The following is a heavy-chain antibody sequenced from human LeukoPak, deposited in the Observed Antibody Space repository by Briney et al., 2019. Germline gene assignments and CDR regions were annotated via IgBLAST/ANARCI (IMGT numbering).Heavy chain of an antibody. D-gene: IGHD3-10*01. V-gene: IGHV4-59*01. J-gene: IGHJ6*02. CDR3: AREGHYGSGSYYTPRPNGVDV. CDR1: GGSISSYY. CDR2: IYYSGST. Sequence: SETLSLTCTVSGGSISSYYWSWIRQPPGKGLEWIGYIYYSGSTNYNPSLKSRVTISVDTSKNQFSLKLSSVTAADTAVYYCAREGHYGSGSYYTPRPNGVDVWGQGTTVTVSS.